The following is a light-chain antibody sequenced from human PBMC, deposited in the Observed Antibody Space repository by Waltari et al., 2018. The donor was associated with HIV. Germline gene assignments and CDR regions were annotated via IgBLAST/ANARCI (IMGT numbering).Light chain of an antibody. CDR3: QQRSTWPRT. V-gene: IGKV3-11*01. CDR2: DVS. Sequence: EIVLTQSPATLSLSPGERATLSCRASQSVSSYLAWYQQKPGQAPRLLIYDVSNRATGIPARFSGSGSGTDFTLTISSLEPEDFAVYYCQQRSTWPRTFGLGTKVDIK. J-gene: IGKJ3*01. CDR1: QSVSSY.